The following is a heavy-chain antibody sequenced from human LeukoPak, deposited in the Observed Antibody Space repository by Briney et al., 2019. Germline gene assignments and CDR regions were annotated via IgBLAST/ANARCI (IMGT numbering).Heavy chain of an antibody. CDR2: ISGSGGST. CDR1: GFTFSSYE. CDR3: AKDLTGTHEQEFDY. Sequence: GGSLRLSCAASGFTFSSYEMNWVRQAPGKGLEGVSAISGSGGSTYYADSVKGRFTISRDNSKNTLYLQMNSRRAEDTAVYYSAKDLTGTHEQEFDYWGQGTLVTVSS. J-gene: IGHJ4*01. V-gene: IGHV3-23*01. D-gene: IGHD1-14*01.